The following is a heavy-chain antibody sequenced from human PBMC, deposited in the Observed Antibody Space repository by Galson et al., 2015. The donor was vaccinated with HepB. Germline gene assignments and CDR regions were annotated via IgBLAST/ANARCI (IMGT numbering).Heavy chain of an antibody. D-gene: IGHD2-15*01. V-gene: IGHV4-61*01. CDR1: GGSVSSDRHS. CDR3: ARRKGATGGFDY. Sequence: SETLSLTCTVSGGSVSSDRHSWTWIRQPPGKGLEWIGDIYYSGSTNYNTSLKSRVTISVDTSKNQFSLKLTSVTAADTAEYYCARRKGATGGFDYCGQGTLVTVSS. CDR2: IYYSGST. J-gene: IGHJ4*02.